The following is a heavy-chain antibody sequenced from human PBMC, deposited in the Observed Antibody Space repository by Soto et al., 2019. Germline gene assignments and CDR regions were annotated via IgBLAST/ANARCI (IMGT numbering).Heavy chain of an antibody. J-gene: IGHJ4*02. D-gene: IGHD3-3*01. CDR3: ARDGIDYDFWSGYYFDY. V-gene: IGHV1-18*01. Sequence: ASVKVSCKASGYTFTSYGISWVRQAPGQGLEWMGWISAYNGNTNYSQKFQGRVTITRDTSASTAYMELSSLRSEDTAVYYCARDGIDYDFWSGYYFDYWGQGTLVTVSS. CDR1: GYTFTSYG. CDR2: ISAYNGNT.